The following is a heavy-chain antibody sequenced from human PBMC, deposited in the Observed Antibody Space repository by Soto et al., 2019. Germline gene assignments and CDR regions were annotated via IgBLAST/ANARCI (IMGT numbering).Heavy chain of an antibody. V-gene: IGHV4-59*01. CDR3: ARFRWGSHYGMDF. Sequence: QVQLQESGPGLVKPSETLSLTCTVSGDSISTYYWSWIRQPPGKGLELIGYIYYSGSTTYNPSLRSRATISVGTSKHLFALRLSSATAADTAVYDWARFRWGSHYGMDFWGQGTTVTVFS. J-gene: IGHJ6*02. D-gene: IGHD3-16*01. CDR2: IYYSGST. CDR1: GDSISTYY.